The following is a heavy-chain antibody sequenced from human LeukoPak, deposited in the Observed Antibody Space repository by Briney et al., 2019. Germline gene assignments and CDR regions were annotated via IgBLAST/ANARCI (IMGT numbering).Heavy chain of an antibody. CDR2: ISYDGSNK. V-gene: IGHV3-30*18. Sequence: GRSRRLSCAASGFTFSSYGMHWVRQAPGKGLEWVAVISYDGSNKYYADSVKGRFTISRDNSKNTLYLQMNSLRAEDTAVYYCAKETGDYAIDYWGQGTLVTVSS. D-gene: IGHD4-17*01. CDR1: GFTFSSYG. J-gene: IGHJ4*02. CDR3: AKETGDYAIDY.